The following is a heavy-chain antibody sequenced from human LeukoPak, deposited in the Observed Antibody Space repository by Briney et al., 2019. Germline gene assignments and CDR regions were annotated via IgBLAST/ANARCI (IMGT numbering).Heavy chain of an antibody. CDR1: GGSISSGDYY. V-gene: IGHV4-30-4*01. CDR2: IYYSGST. Sequence: SETLSLTCTVSGGSISSGDYYWRWIRQPPGKGLEWIGYIYYSGSTYYNPSLKSRVTISVDTSKNQFSLKLSSVTAADTAVYYCARGSPTDAFDIWGQGTMVTVSS. J-gene: IGHJ3*02. CDR3: ARGSPTDAFDI.